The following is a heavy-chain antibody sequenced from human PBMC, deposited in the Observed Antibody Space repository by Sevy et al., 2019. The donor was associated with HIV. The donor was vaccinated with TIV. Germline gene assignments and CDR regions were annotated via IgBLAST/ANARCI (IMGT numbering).Heavy chain of an antibody. D-gene: IGHD3-3*01. CDR1: GGSFSTYA. CDR3: ARPTTYYDFWRGYPPFDY. Sequence: ASVKVSCKASGGSFSTYAITWVRQAPGQGLEWMGGINPIFGTPNYAQKFQGRVTITADESTSTAYMELTSLRSEDTAMYYCARPTTYYDFWRGYPPFDYLGQGALVTVSS. CDR2: INPIFGTP. V-gene: IGHV1-69*13. J-gene: IGHJ4*02.